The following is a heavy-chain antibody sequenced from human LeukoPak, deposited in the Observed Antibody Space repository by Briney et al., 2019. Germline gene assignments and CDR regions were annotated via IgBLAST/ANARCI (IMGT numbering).Heavy chain of an antibody. CDR3: AGARGATYFDY. V-gene: IGHV5-51*01. D-gene: IGHD1-26*01. CDR1: GYIFANYW. J-gene: IGHJ4*02. Sequence: GESLKISCKASGYIFANYWIGWVRQMPGKGLEWMGIIFPGDSDTRYSPSFQGQVTISVDKSINTAYLQWRSLKAADTAMYYCAGARGATYFDYWGQGTLVTVSS. CDR2: IFPGDSDT.